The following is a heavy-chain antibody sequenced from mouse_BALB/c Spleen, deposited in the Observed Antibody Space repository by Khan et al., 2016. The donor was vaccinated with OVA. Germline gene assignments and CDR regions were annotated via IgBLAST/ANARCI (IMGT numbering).Heavy chain of an antibody. D-gene: IGHD2-1*01. V-gene: IGHV5-6-4*01. CDR1: GFPFSTYT. Sequence: EVELVESGGGLVKPGGSLKLSCAASGFPFSTYTMSWVRQTQEKRLEWVATISSGSTYTYYPDSVKGRFTISRDNAKNTLYLQMSSLKSEDTALYYCTRDGNYAHWYFDVWGAGTTVTVSS. CDR3: TRDGNYAHWYFDV. J-gene: IGHJ1*01. CDR2: ISSGSTYT.